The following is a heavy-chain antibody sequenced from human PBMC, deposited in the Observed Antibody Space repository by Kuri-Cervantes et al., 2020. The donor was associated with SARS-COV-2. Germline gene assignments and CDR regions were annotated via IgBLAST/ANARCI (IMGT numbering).Heavy chain of an antibody. CDR2: INAGNGNT. V-gene: IGHV1-3*01. D-gene: IGHD4-11*01. Sequence: ASVKVSCKASGYTFTSYAMHWVRQAPGQRLEWMGWINAGNGNTKYSQKFQGRVTITRDTSASTAYMELSSLRSEDTAVYYCARAGSTMTTFSWFDPWGQGTLVTVSS. J-gene: IGHJ5*02. CDR3: ARAGSTMTTFSWFDP. CDR1: GYTFTSYA.